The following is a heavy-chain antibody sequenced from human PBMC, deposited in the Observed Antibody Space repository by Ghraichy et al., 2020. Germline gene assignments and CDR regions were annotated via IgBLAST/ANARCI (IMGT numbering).Heavy chain of an antibody. CDR1: GASIRSPDYF. D-gene: IGHD6-19*01. Sequence: SETLSLTCTVSGASIRSPDYFWGWVRQPAGKGLEWVGSAFYSGTDYYNPSLKSRVAVSVDTSKNQFSLKLTSVTAADSGLYFCTRHSSGTLQWYYRGVDVGGQGTTVIVSS. J-gene: IGHJ6*02. CDR3: TRHSSGTLQWYYRGVDV. V-gene: IGHV4-39*01. CDR2: AFYSGTD.